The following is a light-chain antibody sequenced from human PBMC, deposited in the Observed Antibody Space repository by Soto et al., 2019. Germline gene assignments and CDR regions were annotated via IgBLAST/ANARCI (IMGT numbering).Light chain of an antibody. J-gene: IGLJ2*01. CDR2: EVS. CDR3: SSYSTTSSPHVL. CDR1: RSDIGRYNY. V-gene: IGLV2-14*03. Sequence: QSALAQPASVSGSPGQSITISCTGTRSDIGRYNYVSWYQQHPGKVPRLLIYEVSYRPSGVSARFSGSKSGSTASLTISGLHAEDEADYYCSSYSTTSSPHVLFGGGTKVTVL.